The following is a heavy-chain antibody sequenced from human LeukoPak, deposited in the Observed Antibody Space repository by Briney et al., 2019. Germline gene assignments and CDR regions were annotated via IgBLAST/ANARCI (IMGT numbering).Heavy chain of an antibody. CDR1: GYTFTGYY. D-gene: IGHD2-15*01. CDR3: ARGRALYCSGGSCYGFDP. CDR2: INPNSGGT. Sequence: ASVKVSRKASGYTFTGYYIHWVRQAPGQGLEWMGWINPNSGGTIYAQKFQGRVTMTRDTSISTAYMELSRLRSDDTAVYYCARGRALYCSGGSCYGFDPWGQGTLVTVSS. V-gene: IGHV1-2*02. J-gene: IGHJ5*02.